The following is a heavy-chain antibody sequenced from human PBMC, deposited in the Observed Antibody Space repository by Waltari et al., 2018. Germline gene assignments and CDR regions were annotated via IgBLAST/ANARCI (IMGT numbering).Heavy chain of an antibody. Sequence: QVQLVQSGAEVKKPGSSVKVSCKASGGPFSSYAISWVRPAPGQGLEWMGGIIPIFGTANYAQKFQGRVTITTDESTSTAYMELSSLRSEDTAVYYCARGPVTTSYYWYFDLWGRGTLVTVSS. V-gene: IGHV1-69*05. CDR1: GGPFSSYA. CDR3: ARGPVTTSYYWYFDL. CDR2: IIPIFGTA. J-gene: IGHJ2*01. D-gene: IGHD4-4*01.